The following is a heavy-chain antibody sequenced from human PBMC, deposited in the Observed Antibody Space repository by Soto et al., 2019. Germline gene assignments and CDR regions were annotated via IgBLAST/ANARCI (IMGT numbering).Heavy chain of an antibody. Sequence: GASVKVSCKASGYTFSSYDINWVRQATGQGLEWMGWMNPNSGNTGYAQKFQGRVTMTRNTSISTAYMELSSLRSEDTAVYYCARDWAIQLWGAYYYYGMDVWGQGTTVTVSS. CDR1: GYTFSSYD. CDR3: ARDWAIQLWGAYYYYGMDV. D-gene: IGHD5-18*01. CDR2: MNPNSGNT. V-gene: IGHV1-8*01. J-gene: IGHJ6*02.